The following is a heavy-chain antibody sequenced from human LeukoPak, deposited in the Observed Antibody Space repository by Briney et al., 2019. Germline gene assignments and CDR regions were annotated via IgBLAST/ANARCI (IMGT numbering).Heavy chain of an antibody. CDR2: ISGSGGST. Sequence: GGSLRLSCAAPGFTFSSYAMSWVRQAPGKGLEWVSAISGSGGSTYYADSVKGRFTISRDNSKNTQYLQMNSLRAVDTAVYYCAEDLNAFDIWGQGTMVTVFS. CDR3: AEDLNAFDI. V-gene: IGHV3-23*01. CDR1: GFTFSSYA. J-gene: IGHJ3*02.